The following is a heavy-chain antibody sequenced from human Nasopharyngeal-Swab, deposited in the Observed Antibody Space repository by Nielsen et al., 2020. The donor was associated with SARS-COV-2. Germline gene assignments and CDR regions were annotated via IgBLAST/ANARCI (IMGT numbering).Heavy chain of an antibody. V-gene: IGHV1-69*13. CDR2: IIPIFGTA. D-gene: IGHD5-18*01. Sequence: SVKISCKAAAGTISSYAISWVRQAPGQGLEWMGGIIPIFGTANYAQKFQGRVTITADESTSTAYMELSSLRSEDTAVYYCANGVNTAMGDWYFDLWGRGTLVTVSS. CDR1: AGTISSYA. CDR3: ANGVNTAMGDWYFDL. J-gene: IGHJ2*01.